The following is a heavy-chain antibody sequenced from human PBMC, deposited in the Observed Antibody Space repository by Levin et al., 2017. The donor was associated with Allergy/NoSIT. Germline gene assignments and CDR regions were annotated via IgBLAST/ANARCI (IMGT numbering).Heavy chain of an antibody. Sequence: GASVKVSCKASGYTFTGYYMHWVRQAPGQGLEWMGRINPNSGGTNYAQKFQGRVTMTRDTSISTAYMELSRLRSDDTAVYYCARDSKKFWSGYRFDPWGQGTLVTVSS. CDR3: ARDSKKFWSGYRFDP. V-gene: IGHV1-2*06. D-gene: IGHD3-3*01. CDR2: INPNSGGT. J-gene: IGHJ5*02. CDR1: GYTFTGYY.